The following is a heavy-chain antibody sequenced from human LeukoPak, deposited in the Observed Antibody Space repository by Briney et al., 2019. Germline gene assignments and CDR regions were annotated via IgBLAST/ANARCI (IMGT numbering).Heavy chain of an antibody. CDR3: ARAPYYYGSGSYYP. D-gene: IGHD3-10*01. CDR2: INHSGST. CDR1: GGSFSGYY. V-gene: IGHV4-34*01. Sequence: SETLSLTCAVYGGSFSGYYWSWIRQPPGKGLEWIGEINHSGSTNYNPSLKSRVTISVDTSKNQFSLKLSSVTAADTAVYYCARAPYYYGSGSYYPWGQGTLVAVSS. J-gene: IGHJ5*02.